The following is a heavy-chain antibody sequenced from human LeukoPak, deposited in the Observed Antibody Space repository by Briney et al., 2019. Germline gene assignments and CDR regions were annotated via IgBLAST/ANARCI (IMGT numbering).Heavy chain of an antibody. CDR3: ALSRNTFGGVIADFDY. CDR2: IYWDDDK. CDR1: GFSLSTSGVG. Sequence: SGPTLVNPTPTLTLTCTFSGFSLSTSGVGVGWIRQPPGKALEWLALIYWDDDKRYSPSLKSRLTITKDTSKNQVVLTMTNTDPVDTATYYCALSRNTFGGVIADFDYWGQGTLVTVSS. D-gene: IGHD3-16*02. J-gene: IGHJ4*02. V-gene: IGHV2-5*02.